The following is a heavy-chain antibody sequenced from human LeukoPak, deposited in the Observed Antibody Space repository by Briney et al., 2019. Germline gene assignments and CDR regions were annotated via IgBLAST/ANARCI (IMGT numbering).Heavy chain of an antibody. CDR3: ARGYSGSTGGIFDY. Sequence: ASVKVSCKASGYTFTGYYMHWVRQAPGQGLEWMGGIIPIFGTANYAQKFQGRVTITTDESTSTAYMELSSLRSEDTAVYYCARGYSGSTGGIFDYWGQGTLVTVSS. V-gene: IGHV1-69*05. D-gene: IGHD1-26*01. CDR1: GYTFTGYY. J-gene: IGHJ4*02. CDR2: IIPIFGTA.